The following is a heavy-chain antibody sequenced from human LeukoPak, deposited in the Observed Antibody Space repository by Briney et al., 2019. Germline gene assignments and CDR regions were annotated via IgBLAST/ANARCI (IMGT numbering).Heavy chain of an antibody. CDR2: IYYSGST. CDR3: ASSITMVRGIIALNFDY. CDR1: GGSISSSNYY. V-gene: IGHV4-39*01. J-gene: IGHJ4*02. Sequence: SETLSLTCTVYGGSISSSNYYWGWIRQPPGNGLEWIGSIYYSGSTYYNPSLKSRVTISVDTSKNQFSLKLSSVTAADTAVYYCASSITMVRGIIALNFDYWGQGTLVTVSS. D-gene: IGHD3-10*01.